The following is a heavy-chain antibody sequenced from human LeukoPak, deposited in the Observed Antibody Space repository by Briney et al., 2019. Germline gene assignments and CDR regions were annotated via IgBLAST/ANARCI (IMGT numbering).Heavy chain of an antibody. Sequence: SVKVSCKASGGTFSSYAISWVRQAPGQGLEWVGRIIPILGIANYAQKFQGRVTITADKSTSTAYMELSSLRSEDTAVYYCASQYGSGSYYNYYGMDVWGQGTTVTVSS. D-gene: IGHD3-10*01. J-gene: IGHJ6*02. CDR3: ASQYGSGSYYNYYGMDV. CDR1: GGTFSSYA. V-gene: IGHV1-69*04. CDR2: IIPILGIA.